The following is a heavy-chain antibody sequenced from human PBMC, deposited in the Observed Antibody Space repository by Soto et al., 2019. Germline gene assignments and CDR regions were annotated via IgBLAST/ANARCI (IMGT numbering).Heavy chain of an antibody. CDR1: GGSFSGYY. Sequence: SETLSLTCAVYGGSFSGYYWSWIRQPPGKGLEWSGEINHSGSTNYNPSLKSRVTISVDTSKNQFSLKLSSVTAADTAVYYCARGKRNYDFWSGYYTRYYFDYWGQGTLVTVSS. CDR2: INHSGST. V-gene: IGHV4-34*01. CDR3: ARGKRNYDFWSGYYTRYYFDY. D-gene: IGHD3-3*01. J-gene: IGHJ4*02.